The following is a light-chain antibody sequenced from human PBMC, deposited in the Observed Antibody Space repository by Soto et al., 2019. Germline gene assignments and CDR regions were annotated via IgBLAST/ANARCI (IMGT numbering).Light chain of an antibody. V-gene: IGKV3-20*01. Sequence: EIVLTQSPGTLSLSPGERATLSCRASQSVNTKYLAWYQQKPGQAPRLLISGVSSRATGIPDRFSGSGSGTDFILTGSRVEPEDFAVYYCQQFGTSSLVTFGPGTKVDIK. CDR1: QSVNTKY. CDR3: QQFGTSSLVT. J-gene: IGKJ3*01. CDR2: GVS.